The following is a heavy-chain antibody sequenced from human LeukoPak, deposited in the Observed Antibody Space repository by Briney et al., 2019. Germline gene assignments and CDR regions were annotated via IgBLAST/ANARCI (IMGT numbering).Heavy chain of an antibody. J-gene: IGHJ4*02. V-gene: IGHV3-21*01. CDR2: ISSSSSYI. CDR1: GFTFSSYS. D-gene: IGHD3-10*02. Sequence: GGSLRLSCAASGFTFSSYSMNWVRQAPGKGLEWVSSISSSSSYIHYADSVKGRFTISRDNAKNSLYLQMNSLRAEDTAVYYCARDVRGVTKFDYWGQGTLVTVSS. CDR3: ARDVRGVTKFDY.